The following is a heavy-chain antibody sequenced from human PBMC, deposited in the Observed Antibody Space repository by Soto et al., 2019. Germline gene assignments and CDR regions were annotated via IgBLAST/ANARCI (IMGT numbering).Heavy chain of an antibody. V-gene: IGHV4-4*02. J-gene: IGHJ6*03. CDR2: IYHSGST. Sequence: PSETLSLTCAVSSGSISSSNWWSWVRQPPGKGLEWIGEIYHSGSTNYNPSLKSRVTISVDKSKNQFSLKLSPVTAADTAVYYCARDRITMVRGVSGYYYMDVWGKGTTVTVSS. D-gene: IGHD3-10*01. CDR3: ARDRITMVRGVSGYYYMDV. CDR1: SGSISSSNW.